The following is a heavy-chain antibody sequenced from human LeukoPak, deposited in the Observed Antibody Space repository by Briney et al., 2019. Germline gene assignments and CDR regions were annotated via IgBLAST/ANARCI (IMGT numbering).Heavy chain of an antibody. J-gene: IGHJ6*02. CDR2: TYYRSKWYN. CDR1: GDSVSSNSAA. CDR3: ARVMLGYGDTYYYGMDV. V-gene: IGHV6-1*01. Sequence: SQTLSLTCAISGDSVSSNSAAWNWIRQSPSRGLEWLGKTYYRSKWYNDYADSVKSRITINPDTSKNQFSLHLNSVTPEDTAVYYCARVMLGYGDTYYYGMDVWGQGTTVTVSS. D-gene: IGHD2-21*02.